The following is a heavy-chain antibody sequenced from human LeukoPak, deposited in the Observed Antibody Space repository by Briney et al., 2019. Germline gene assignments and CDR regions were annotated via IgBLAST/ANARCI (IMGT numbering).Heavy chain of an antibody. CDR2: IYYSGST. V-gene: IGHV4-59*01. J-gene: IGHJ2*01. Sequence: SETLSLTCTVPGGSISSYYWSWIRQPPGKGLEWIGYIYYSGSTNYNPSLKSRVTISVDTSKNQFSLKLSSVTAADTAVYYCAREFRNYFPHYWYFDLWGRGTLVTVSS. CDR1: GGSISSYY. D-gene: IGHD3-10*01. CDR3: AREFRNYFPHYWYFDL.